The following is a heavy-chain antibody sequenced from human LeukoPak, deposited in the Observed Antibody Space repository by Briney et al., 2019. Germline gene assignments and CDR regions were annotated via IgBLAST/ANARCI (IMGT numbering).Heavy chain of an antibody. CDR2: INPNSGGT. CDR3: ARDRVVGAGYFDY. Sequence: ASVKVSCKASGYTFTGYYMHWVRQAPGQGLEWMGRINPNSGGTNYAQKFQGRVTMTRDTSISTAYMELSRLRSDDTAVYYCARDRVVGAGYFDYWGQGTLVTVSS. D-gene: IGHD1-26*01. V-gene: IGHV1-2*06. J-gene: IGHJ4*02. CDR1: GYTFTGYY.